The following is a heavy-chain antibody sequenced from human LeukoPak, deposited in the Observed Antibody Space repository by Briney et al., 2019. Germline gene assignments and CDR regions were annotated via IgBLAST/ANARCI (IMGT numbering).Heavy chain of an antibody. J-gene: IGHJ6*02. V-gene: IGHV3-23*01. D-gene: IGHD3-10*01. CDR3: AIDAAMVRGVITTRMDV. CDR2: ISGSGGST. Sequence: GGSLRVSCAASGFTFSSYAMSWVRQAPGKGMEWVSAISGSGGSTYYADSVKGRFTISRDNSKNTLYLRMNSLRAEDTPVYYCAIDAAMVRGVITTRMDVWGQGTTVTVSS. CDR1: GFTFSSYA.